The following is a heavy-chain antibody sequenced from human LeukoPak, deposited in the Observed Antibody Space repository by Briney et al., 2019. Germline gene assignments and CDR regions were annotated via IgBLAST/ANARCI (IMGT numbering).Heavy chain of an antibody. V-gene: IGHV3-48*03. Sequence: GGSLRLSCAASGFTFSSYEMNWVRQAPGKGLEWVSYISSSGSTIYYADSVKGRFTISRDNAKNSLYLQMNSLRAEDTALYYCAKDIFRAAAAGYYYYYGMDVWGQGTTVTVSS. CDR2: ISSSGSTI. CDR1: GFTFSSYE. CDR3: AKDIFRAAAAGYYYYYGMDV. D-gene: IGHD6-13*01. J-gene: IGHJ6*02.